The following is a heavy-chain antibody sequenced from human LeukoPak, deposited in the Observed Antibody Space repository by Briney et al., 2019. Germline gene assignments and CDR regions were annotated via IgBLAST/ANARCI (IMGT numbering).Heavy chain of an antibody. CDR1: GFTFSSFA. Sequence: PGGSLRLSCAASGFTFSSFAMSWVRQAPGKGLEWVSAVSGSGRSTYHADSVEGRFTISRDNSIMTLYLQMNSLRAEDTAVYYCAKGSSATYPYYFDYWGQGTLVTVSS. V-gene: IGHV3-23*01. J-gene: IGHJ4*02. D-gene: IGHD1-26*01. CDR3: AKGSSATYPYYFDY. CDR2: VSGSGRST.